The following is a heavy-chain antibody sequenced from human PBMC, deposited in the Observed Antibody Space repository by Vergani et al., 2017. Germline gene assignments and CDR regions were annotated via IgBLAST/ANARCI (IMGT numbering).Heavy chain of an antibody. CDR2: ISGSGGST. V-gene: IGHV3-23*01. J-gene: IGHJ4*02. D-gene: IGHD6-19*01. CDR3: AKVLIHRSVAGPFDY. CDR1: GFTFSSYA. Sequence: EVQLLESGGGLVQPGGSLRLSCAASGFTFSSYAMSWVRQAPGKGLEWVSAISGSGGSTYYADSVKGRFTISGDNSKNTLYLQMNSLRAEDTAVYYCAKVLIHRSVAGPFDYWGQGTLVTVSS.